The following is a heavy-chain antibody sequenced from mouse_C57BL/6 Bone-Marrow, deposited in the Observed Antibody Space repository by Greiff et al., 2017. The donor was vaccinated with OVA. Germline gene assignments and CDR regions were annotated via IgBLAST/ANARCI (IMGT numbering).Heavy chain of an antibody. J-gene: IGHJ4*01. CDR1: GFTFSDYG. CDR2: ISNLAYSI. D-gene: IGHD4-1*01. CDR3: ARGGFGRGAMDY. Sequence: EVKLVESGGGLVQPGGSLKLSCAASGFTFSDYGMAWVRQAPRKGPEWVAFISNLAYSIYYADTVTGRFTISRENAKNTLYLEMSSLRSEDTAMYYCARGGFGRGAMDYWGQGTSVTVSS. V-gene: IGHV5-15*01.